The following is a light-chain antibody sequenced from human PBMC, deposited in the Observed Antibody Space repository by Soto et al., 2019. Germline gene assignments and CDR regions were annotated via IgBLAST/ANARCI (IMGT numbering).Light chain of an antibody. Sequence: QSVLTQPPSVSAAPGQTVTISCSGSSSSIGANYVSWYQQLPGTAPKLLIYDNNKRPSGIPDRFSGSKSGTSATLGITGLQTGDEADYYCGTWDSSLSAGVFGGGTKLTVL. CDR2: DNN. CDR1: SSSIGANY. V-gene: IGLV1-51*01. J-gene: IGLJ2*01. CDR3: GTWDSSLSAGV.